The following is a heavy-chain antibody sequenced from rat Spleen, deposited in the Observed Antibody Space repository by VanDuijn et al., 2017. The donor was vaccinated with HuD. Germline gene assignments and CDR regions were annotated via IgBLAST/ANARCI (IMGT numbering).Heavy chain of an antibody. V-gene: IGHV5-29*01. D-gene: IGHD2-2*01. CDR2: FSYDGIST. CDR3: ARAGYLRDWYFDF. Sequence: EVQLVESGGGLVQPGRSLKLSCAASGFTFNNYVMTWVRQAPAKGLEWVATFSYDGISTYYRDSVKGRFTISRDNTKNTLYLQMDNLRSEDTATYYCARAGYLRDWYFDFWGPGTMVTVSS. J-gene: IGHJ1*01. CDR1: GFTFNNYV.